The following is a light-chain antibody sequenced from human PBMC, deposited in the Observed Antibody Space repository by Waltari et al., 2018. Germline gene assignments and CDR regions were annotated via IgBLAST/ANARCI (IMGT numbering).Light chain of an antibody. CDR1: ALPKQY. Sequence: SYELTQPPSVSVSPGQTARITCSGDALPKQYAYWYQQKPGQAPVLVIYQDSGRPSGIPERFSAYSSGTTVTLTIRGVQAEDEADDYCQSADSSGTYVVFGGGTKLTVL. J-gene: IGLJ2*01. V-gene: IGLV3-25*03. CDR2: QDS. CDR3: QSADSSGTYVV.